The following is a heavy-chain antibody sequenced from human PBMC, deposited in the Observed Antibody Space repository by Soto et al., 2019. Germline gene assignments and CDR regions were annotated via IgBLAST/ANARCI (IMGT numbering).Heavy chain of an antibody. CDR2: ISAYNGNT. D-gene: IGHD6-25*01. J-gene: IGHJ4*02. V-gene: IGHV1-18*01. CDR1: GYTFTSYG. Sequence: ASVKVSCKASGYTFTSYGISWVRQAPGQGLEWMGWISAYNGNTNYAQKLQGRVTITADKSTSTAYMELRSLRSEDTAVYYCARKQRRAQRSFHFWGQGTLGTVSS. CDR3: ARKQRRAQRSFHF.